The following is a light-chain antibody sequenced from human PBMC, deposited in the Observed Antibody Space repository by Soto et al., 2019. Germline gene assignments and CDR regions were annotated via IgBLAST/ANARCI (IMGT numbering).Light chain of an antibody. CDR2: DAS. V-gene: IGKV3-11*01. J-gene: IGKJ5*01. CDR3: QQRSNWPPAIT. CDR1: QSVSSY. Sequence: EIVLTQSPATLSLSPGERATLSCRASQSVSSYLAWYQQKPGQAPRLLIYDASNMATGIPARFSGSGSGTDFTLTISSLEPEAFAVYYCQQRSNWPPAITFGQGTRLEIK.